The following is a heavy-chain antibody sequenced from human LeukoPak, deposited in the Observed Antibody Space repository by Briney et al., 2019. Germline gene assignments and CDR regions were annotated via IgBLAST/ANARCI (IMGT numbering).Heavy chain of an antibody. J-gene: IGHJ6*03. CDR2: IRAYNGNT. D-gene: IGHD2-2*01. V-gene: IGHV1-18*01. CDR3: ARDVVAEYYYYYYMDV. CDR1: GYTFTSYG. Sequence: ASLKVSCKASGYTFTSYGISWVRQAPGQGLEWMGWIRAYNGNTNYAQKLQGRVTMTTDTSTSTAYMELRSLRSDDTAVYYCARDVVAEYYYYYYMDVWGKGTTVTVSS.